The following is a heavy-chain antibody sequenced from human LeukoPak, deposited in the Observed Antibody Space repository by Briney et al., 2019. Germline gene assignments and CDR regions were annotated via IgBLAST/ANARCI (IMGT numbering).Heavy chain of an antibody. V-gene: IGHV1-18*01. CDR1: GYTFTKYG. D-gene: IGHD5-18*01. Sequence: ASVRVSCKASGYTFTKYGFSWVRQAPGQGLEWMGWISAYNGDTHYAQNVQGRVTMTTDTSTSTAYMELRSLRSDDTAVYYCARESGDTSLVNYFDYWGQGTLVTVSS. CDR3: ARESGDTSLVNYFDY. J-gene: IGHJ4*02. CDR2: ISAYNGDT.